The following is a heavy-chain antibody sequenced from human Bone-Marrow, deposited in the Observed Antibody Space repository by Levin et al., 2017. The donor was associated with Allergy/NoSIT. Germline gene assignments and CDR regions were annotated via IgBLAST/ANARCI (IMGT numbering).Heavy chain of an antibody. CDR1: GNTLTNYY. J-gene: IGHJ3*02. Sequence: ASVKVSCKASGNTLTNYYIHWVRQAPGQGLEWMGWINPKSGGTNYAPKFQVRVTMTRDTAISTAYMELSRLRSDAPAVYYCARVPWFGELFSNVFDIWGQGTMVTVSS. CDR3: ARVPWFGELFSNVFDI. CDR2: INPKSGGT. V-gene: IGHV1-2*02. D-gene: IGHD3-10*01.